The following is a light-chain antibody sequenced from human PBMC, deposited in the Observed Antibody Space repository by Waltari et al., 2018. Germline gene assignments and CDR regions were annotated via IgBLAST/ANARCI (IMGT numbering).Light chain of an antibody. CDR1: SSDVGGYTD. CDR3: CSYAGSLYV. J-gene: IGLJ1*01. Sequence: QSALTQPRSVSGSPGQSVTISCTGTSSDVGGYTDVSCYQHHPANVPELMIYDVTKRPSGVPDRFSASKSGNTASLTISGLQAEDDADYYCCSYAGSLYVFGTGTKVTVL. CDR2: DVT. V-gene: IGLV2-11*01.